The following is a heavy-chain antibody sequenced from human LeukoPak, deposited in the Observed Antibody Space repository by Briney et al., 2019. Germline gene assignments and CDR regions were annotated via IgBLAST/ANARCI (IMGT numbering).Heavy chain of an antibody. CDR2: INPSGGNT. D-gene: IGHD2-21*02. V-gene: IGHV1-46*03. CDR3: AREMDGGDQDY. CDR1: GYTFTSYY. J-gene: IGHJ4*02. Sequence: ASVKVSCKPSGYTFTSYYMHWVRQAPGQGLAWMGIINPSGGNTNYAQKFQGRVTMTRDTSTSTVYMELSSLRSEDTAVYYCAREMDGGDQDYWGQGTLVTVSS.